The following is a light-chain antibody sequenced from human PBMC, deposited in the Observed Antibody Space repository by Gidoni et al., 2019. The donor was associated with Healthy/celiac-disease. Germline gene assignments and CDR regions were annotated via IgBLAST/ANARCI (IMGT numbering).Light chain of an antibody. J-gene: IGKJ2*01. CDR2: GSS. CDR1: QSVSSN. CDR3: QRYNCWPSRT. V-gene: IGKV3-15*01. Sequence: EIVLTQSPATLSVSPGERATLSCRASQSVSSNLACYQQKPGQAPRLLIYGSSTTAAGIPAFCSGGWSRKLATLTISSLQSEDLVYYCCQRYNCWPSRTFGQGTKLEIK.